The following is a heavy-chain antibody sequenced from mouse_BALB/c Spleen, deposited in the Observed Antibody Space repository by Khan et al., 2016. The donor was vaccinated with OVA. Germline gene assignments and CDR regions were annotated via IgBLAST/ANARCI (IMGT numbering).Heavy chain of an antibody. D-gene: IGHD2-3*01. CDR2: IDPPNDDS. CDR1: GFNIKDTY. CDR3: ATLYANPFAF. J-gene: IGHJ3*01. Sequence: VQLKQSGAELVKPGASVKLSCSASGFNIKDTYIHWMKQRPEQGLEWIGRIDPPNDDSKYGPKFQAKATLTADTSSNTAYLQLSSLTSEDTAVYSCATLYANPFAFWGQGTLVSVSA. V-gene: IGHV14-3*02.